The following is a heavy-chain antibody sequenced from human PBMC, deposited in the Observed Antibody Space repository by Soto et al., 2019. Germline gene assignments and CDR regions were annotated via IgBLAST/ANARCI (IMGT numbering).Heavy chain of an antibody. Sequence: QVQLVQSGVEVKKPGASVKVSCKASGYTFISHGISWVRQAPGQGLEWMVWISGKNGNTNYAQKLQGRVTLTTDTSKSKAYMELRSLRSDETAVYYGARVASSIVVVPDYGMDVWGQGNMVTVSS. J-gene: IGHJ6*02. D-gene: IGHD2-15*01. CDR3: ARVASSIVVVPDYGMDV. CDR2: ISGKNGNT. CDR1: GYTFISHG. V-gene: IGHV1-18*04.